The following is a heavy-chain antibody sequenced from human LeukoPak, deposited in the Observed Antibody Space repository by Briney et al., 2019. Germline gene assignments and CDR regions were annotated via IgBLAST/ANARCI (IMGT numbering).Heavy chain of an antibody. CDR3: AKDRRGDYYYYMDV. D-gene: IGHD3-10*01. CDR1: GFTFSSYV. J-gene: IGHJ6*03. V-gene: IGHV3-30*02. CDR2: IRYDGSNK. Sequence: QPGGSLRLSCAASGFTFSSYVVSWVRQAPGKGLEWVAFIRYDGSNKYYADSVKGRFTISRDNSKNTLYLQMNSLRAEDTAVYYCAKDRRGDYYYYMDVWGKGTTVTVSS.